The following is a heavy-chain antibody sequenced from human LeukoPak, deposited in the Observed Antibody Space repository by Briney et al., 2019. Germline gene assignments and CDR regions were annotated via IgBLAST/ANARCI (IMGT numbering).Heavy chain of an antibody. Sequence: GGSLRLSCATSGFTFSSYGMHWVRQAPGKGLEWVAVIWYDGSNKYYADSMKGRFTISRDNSKNTLYLQMNSLRAEDTAVYYCATGAPFGFYWGQGTLVTVSS. J-gene: IGHJ4*02. CDR1: GFTFSSYG. V-gene: IGHV3-33*01. D-gene: IGHD3-10*01. CDR2: IWYDGSNK. CDR3: ATGAPFGFY.